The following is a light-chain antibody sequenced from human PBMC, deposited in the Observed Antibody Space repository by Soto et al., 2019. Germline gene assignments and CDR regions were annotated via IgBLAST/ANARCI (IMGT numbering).Light chain of an antibody. Sequence: QSVLTQPPSVSAAPGQKVTISCSGSSSNIGNNYVSWYQQLPGTAPKLLIYGNNKRPSGIPDRFSGSKSGTSATLDITGLQTGDEADYYCGTWDSSLSAGGVFGGGTKLTGL. CDR3: GTWDSSLSAGGV. V-gene: IGLV1-51*01. CDR1: SSNIGNNY. J-gene: IGLJ3*02. CDR2: GNN.